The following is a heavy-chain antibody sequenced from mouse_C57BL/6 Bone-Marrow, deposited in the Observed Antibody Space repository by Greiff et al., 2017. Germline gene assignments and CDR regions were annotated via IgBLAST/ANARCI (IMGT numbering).Heavy chain of an antibody. CDR3: ARPGNYCCAMDY. J-gene: IGHJ4*01. V-gene: IGHV4-1*01. Sequence: PAAAVDFSRYWMSWVRRAPGKGLEWIGEINPDSSTINYAPSLKDKFIISRDNAKNTLYLQMSKVRSEDTALYYCARPGNYCCAMDYWGQGTSVTVSS. CDR2: INPDSSTI. D-gene: IGHD2-1*01. CDR1: AVDFSRYW.